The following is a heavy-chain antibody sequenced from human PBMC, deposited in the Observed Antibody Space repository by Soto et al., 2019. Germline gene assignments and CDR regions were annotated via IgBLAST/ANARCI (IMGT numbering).Heavy chain of an antibody. D-gene: IGHD3-22*01. J-gene: IGHJ6*02. CDR1: GGTFSSYA. V-gene: IGHV1-69*13. CDR3: ARASDNYDSSGYYYDPMDV. Sequence: SVKVSCKASGGTFSSYAISWVRQAPGQGFEWMGGIIPIFGTANYAQKFQGRVTITADESTSTAYMELSSLRSEDTAVYYCARASDNYDSSGYYYDPMDVWGQGTTVTVSS. CDR2: IIPIFGTA.